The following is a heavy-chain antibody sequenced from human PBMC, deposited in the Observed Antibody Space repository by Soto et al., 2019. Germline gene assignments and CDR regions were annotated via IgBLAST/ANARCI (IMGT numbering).Heavy chain of an antibody. V-gene: IGHV3-30-3*01. CDR3: ARSECGGDCSADAFDI. CDR1: GFTFSSYA. D-gene: IGHD2-21*02. CDR2: ISYDGSNK. J-gene: IGHJ3*02. Sequence: QVQLVKSGGGVVQPGRSLRLSCAASGFTFSSYAMHWVRQAPGKGLEWVAVISYDGSNKYYADSVKGRFTISRDNSKNTLYLQMHSLRAEDTAVYYCARSECGGDCSADAFDIWGQGTMVTVSS.